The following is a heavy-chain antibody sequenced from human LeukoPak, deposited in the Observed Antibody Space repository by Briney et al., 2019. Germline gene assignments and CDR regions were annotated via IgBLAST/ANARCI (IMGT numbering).Heavy chain of an antibody. Sequence: GASVKVSCKASGYTFTGNYMHWMRQAPGQGLEWMGWINPYSGGTNYAQKFQGRVTMTRDTSISTAYMELSRLRSDDTAVYYCARSRRVAIAAAGTPWFDPWGQGTLVTVSS. CDR2: INPYSGGT. V-gene: IGHV1-2*02. D-gene: IGHD6-13*01. CDR3: ARSRRVAIAAAGTPWFDP. J-gene: IGHJ5*02. CDR1: GYTFTGNY.